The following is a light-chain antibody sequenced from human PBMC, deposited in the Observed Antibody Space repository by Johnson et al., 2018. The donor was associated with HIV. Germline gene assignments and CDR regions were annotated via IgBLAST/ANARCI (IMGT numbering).Light chain of an antibody. CDR2: DNN. V-gene: IGLV1-51*01. J-gene: IGLJ1*01. CDR1: SSNIGNNY. CDR3: GTWDSSLSAGGNV. Sequence: QSVLTQPPSVSAAPGQKVTISCSGSSSNIGNNYVSWYQQLPGTAPKLLIYDNNKRPSGNPDRFSGSKSGTSATLGITGLQTGDEADYYCGTWDSSLSAGGNVFGTGTKVTVL.